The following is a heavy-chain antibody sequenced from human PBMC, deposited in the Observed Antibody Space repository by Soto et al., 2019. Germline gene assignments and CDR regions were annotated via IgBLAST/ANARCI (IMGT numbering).Heavy chain of an antibody. Sequence: GASVKVSFKASGYTFTGYYMHWVRQAPGQGLEWMGWINPNSGGTNYAQKFQGWVTMTRDTSISTAYMELSRLRSDDTAVYYCARDAISGYGDYSYNYYGMDVWGQGTTVTVSS. V-gene: IGHV1-2*04. CDR2: INPNSGGT. J-gene: IGHJ6*02. CDR1: GYTFTGYY. CDR3: ARDAISGYGDYSYNYYGMDV. D-gene: IGHD4-17*01.